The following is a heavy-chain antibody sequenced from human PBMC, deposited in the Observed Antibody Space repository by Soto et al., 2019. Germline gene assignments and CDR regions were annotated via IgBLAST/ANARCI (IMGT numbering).Heavy chain of an antibody. Sequence: SETLSRTCSVSGGSIRSNSYYWGRILQPPGKGLEWIATVHYSGSTYYTPSLKNRVTISADTSNNQFSLRLNSVTAADTAVYYCARQHYYDSSGYYTWNWGQGTLVT. CDR3: ARQHYYDSSGYYTWN. V-gene: IGHV4-39*01. J-gene: IGHJ4*02. D-gene: IGHD3-22*01. CDR2: VHYSGST. CDR1: GGSIRSNSYY.